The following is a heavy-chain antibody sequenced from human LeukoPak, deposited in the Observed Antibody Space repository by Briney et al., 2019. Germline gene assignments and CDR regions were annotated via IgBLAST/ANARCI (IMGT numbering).Heavy chain of an antibody. CDR2: SNPNSGGT. CDR1: GHTFTGYY. V-gene: IGHV1-2*02. Sequence: ASVKVFCKASGHTFTGYYMPWVRQAPGQGLEWMGWSNPNSGGTNYAQKFQGRVTMTRDTSISTAYMELSRLRSDDTAVYYCARGWDIVVVPAAAGQFDYWGQGTLVTVSS. D-gene: IGHD2-2*01. J-gene: IGHJ4*02. CDR3: ARGWDIVVVPAAAGQFDY.